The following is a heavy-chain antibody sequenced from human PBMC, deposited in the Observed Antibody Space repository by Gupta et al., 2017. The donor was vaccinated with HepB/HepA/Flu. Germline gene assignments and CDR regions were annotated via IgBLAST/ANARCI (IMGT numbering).Heavy chain of an antibody. CDR3: ARHKHYDYFWGSYRDWYFDL. D-gene: IGHD3-16*02. CDR1: GGSISSSSYY. V-gene: IGHV4-39*01. J-gene: IGHJ2*01. Sequence: QLQLQESGPGLVKPSETLSLTCTVSGGSISSSSYYWGWIRPPPGKGLEWIGSIYYSGSTYYNPSLKSRVTISVDTSKNQFSLKLSSVTAADTAVYYCARHKHYDYFWGSYRDWYFDLWGRGTLVTVSS. CDR2: IYYSGST.